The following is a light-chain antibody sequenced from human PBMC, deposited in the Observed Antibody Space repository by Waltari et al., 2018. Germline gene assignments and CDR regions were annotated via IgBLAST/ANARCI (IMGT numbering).Light chain of an antibody. CDR2: LGS. CDR1: QSLLYSNGYNY. J-gene: IGKJ2*01. Sequence: DIVMTQSPLSLPVIPGEPASISCRSSQSLLYSNGYNYLDWYLQKPGQPPQLLIYLGSNRASGVPDRFSGSGSGTDFTLKISRVEAEDDGVYYCMQGLQGYTFGQGTKLEIK. V-gene: IGKV2-28*01. CDR3: MQGLQGYT.